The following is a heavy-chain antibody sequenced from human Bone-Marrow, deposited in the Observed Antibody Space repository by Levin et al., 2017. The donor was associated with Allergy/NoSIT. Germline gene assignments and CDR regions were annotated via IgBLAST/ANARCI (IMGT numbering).Heavy chain of an antibody. V-gene: IGHV4-61*02. CDR1: GASVSSGSYY. D-gene: IGHD3-10*01. CDR3: AGRLDYFES. Sequence: PSETLSLTCSVFGASVSSGSYYWTWIRQSDGKRLEWVGRIFSRGDTKYNPSLKNRVTITLDTSSNQIFLKLNSVTAADTAVYYCAGRLDYFESWGPGSLVTVSS. CDR2: IFSRGDT. J-gene: IGHJ4*02.